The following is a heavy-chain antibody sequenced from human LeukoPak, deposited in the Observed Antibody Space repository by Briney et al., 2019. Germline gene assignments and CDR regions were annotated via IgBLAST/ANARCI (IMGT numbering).Heavy chain of an antibody. CDR3: ARLQYCSGTSCYWFDP. CDR2: IYHTGST. V-gene: IGHV4-30-2*01. D-gene: IGHD2-2*01. CDR1: GGSISSGLYS. J-gene: IGHJ5*02. Sequence: PSETLSLTCAVSGGSISSGLYSWSWIRQPLGKGLEWIVYIYHTGSTYYNPSLKSRVTISVDTSKNQFSLRLSSVTAADTAVYYCARLQYCSGTSCYWFDPWGQGTLVTVSS.